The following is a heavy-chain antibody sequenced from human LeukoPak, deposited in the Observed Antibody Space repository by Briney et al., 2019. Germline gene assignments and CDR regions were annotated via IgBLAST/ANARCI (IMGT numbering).Heavy chain of an antibody. CDR2: ISTSGSST. Sequence: GGSLRLSCAASGFTFSSSAMSWVRHAPGKGLEWVSAISTSGSSTYYADSVKGRFTISRDNSKNTLYLQMNSLRAEDTAVYYCAKAGRIDSGSYSAFPHTDYWGQGTLVTVSS. CDR3: AKAGRIDSGSYSAFPHTDY. V-gene: IGHV3-23*01. J-gene: IGHJ4*02. D-gene: IGHD1-26*01. CDR1: GFTFSSSA.